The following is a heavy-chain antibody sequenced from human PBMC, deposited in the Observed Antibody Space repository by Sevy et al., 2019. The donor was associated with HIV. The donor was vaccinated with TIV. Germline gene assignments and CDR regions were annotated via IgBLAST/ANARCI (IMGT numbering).Heavy chain of an antibody. D-gene: IGHD6-19*01. CDR2: ISGSGGST. J-gene: IGHJ4*02. CDR3: AKDPTIAVAGIFYY. CDR1: GFTFSSYA. Sequence: GGSLRLSCAASGFTFSSYAMSWVRQAPGKGLEWVSAISGSGGSTYYADSVKGRFTISRDNSKNTLYLQMNSLRAEDTAIYYCAKDPTIAVAGIFYYWGQGTLVTVSS. V-gene: IGHV3-23*01.